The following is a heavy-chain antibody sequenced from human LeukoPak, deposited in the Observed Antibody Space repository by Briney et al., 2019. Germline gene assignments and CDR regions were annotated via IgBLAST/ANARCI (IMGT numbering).Heavy chain of an antibody. CDR1: GGSISSGGYY. CDR3: ARSLSVRSPEVFFDP. D-gene: IGHD5/OR15-5a*01. J-gene: IGHJ5*02. V-gene: IGHV4-30-2*01. CDR2: IYHSGST. Sequence: PSETLSLTCTVSGGSISSGGYYWSWIRQPPGKGLEWIGYIYHSGSTYYNPSLKSRVTISVDKSKNQFSLKLFSVTAADTAVYYCARSLSVRSPEVFFDPWGQGALVTVSS.